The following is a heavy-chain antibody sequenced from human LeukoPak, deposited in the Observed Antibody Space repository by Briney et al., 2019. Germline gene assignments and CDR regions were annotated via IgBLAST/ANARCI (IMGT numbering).Heavy chain of an antibody. CDR2: IYYSGST. V-gene: IGHV4-39*01. J-gene: IGHJ4*02. Sequence: PSETLSLTCTVSGGSISSSSYYWGWIRQPPGKGLEWIGSIYYSGSTYYNPSLKSRVTISVDTSKNQFSLKLSSVTAADTAVYYCARLQGYSYYFDYWGQGTLVTVSS. D-gene: IGHD1-1*01. CDR1: GGSISSSSYY. CDR3: ARLQGYSYYFDY.